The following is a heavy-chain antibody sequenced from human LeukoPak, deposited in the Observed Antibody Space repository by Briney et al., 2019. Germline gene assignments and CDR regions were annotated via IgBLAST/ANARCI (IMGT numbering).Heavy chain of an antibody. Sequence: GGSLRLSCAASGFTFSNYWVHWVRQAPGKGLVCVSRINRDGSTTNYADSVKGRFPVSRENATNTLNLQMNSLRAEDTAVYYCARDRKSGESSEIDFWGQGTLVTVSS. J-gene: IGHJ4*02. CDR2: INRDGSTT. CDR1: GFTFSNYW. D-gene: IGHD3-10*01. V-gene: IGHV3-74*01. CDR3: ARDRKSGESSEIDF.